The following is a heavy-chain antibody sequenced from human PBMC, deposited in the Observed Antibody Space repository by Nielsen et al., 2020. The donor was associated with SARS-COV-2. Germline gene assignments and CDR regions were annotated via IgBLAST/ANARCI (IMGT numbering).Heavy chain of an antibody. CDR2: ISGSGGST. CDR1: GFTFSSYA. CDR3: AKTTVFHFDY. D-gene: IGHD4-11*01. V-gene: IGHV3-23*01. Sequence: GESLKISCAASGFTFSSYAMSWVRQAPGKGLEWVSAISGSGGSTYYAESVKGRFTISRDNSKNTLYLQMNSLRAEDTAVYYCAKTTVFHFDYWGQGTLVTVSS. J-gene: IGHJ4*02.